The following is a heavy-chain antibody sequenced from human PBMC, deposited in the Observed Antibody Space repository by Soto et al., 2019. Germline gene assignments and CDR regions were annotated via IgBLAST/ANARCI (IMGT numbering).Heavy chain of an antibody. J-gene: IGHJ3*01. D-gene: IGHD6-6*01. CDR2: ISAYNGNT. CDR3: ARDGRQFVPNSDNFDV. CDR1: GYNFRNYG. Sequence: QVQLVQSGAELKKPGASVKVSCKASGYNFRNYGINWVRQAPGQGLEWMGWISAYNGNTKYAQKFQGRVTMATDTPTSSAYMELRSLKSDDTAVYYCARDGRQFVPNSDNFDVWSQGTTVTVSA. V-gene: IGHV1-18*01.